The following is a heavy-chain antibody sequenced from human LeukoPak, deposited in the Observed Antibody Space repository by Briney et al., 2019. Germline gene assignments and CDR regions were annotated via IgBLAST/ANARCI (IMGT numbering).Heavy chain of an antibody. Sequence: PSQTLSLTCTVSGGSISSCGYYWSWIRQPPGKGLEWIGYIYHSGSTYYNPSLESRVTISVDTSKNQFSLMLSSVTAADTAVYYCARADIAAAGTSYFQHWGQGTLVTVSS. CDR2: IYHSGST. V-gene: IGHV4-30-2*01. D-gene: IGHD6-13*01. CDR1: GGSISSCGYY. CDR3: ARADIAAAGTSYFQH. J-gene: IGHJ1*01.